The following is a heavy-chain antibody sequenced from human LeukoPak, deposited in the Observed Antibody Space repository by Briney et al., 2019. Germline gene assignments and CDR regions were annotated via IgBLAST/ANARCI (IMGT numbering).Heavy chain of an antibody. V-gene: IGHV3-7*01. CDR2: IKQDGSEK. J-gene: IGHJ4*02. Sequence: SGGSLRLSCAASGFTFSSYWMSWVRQAPGKGLEWVANIKQDGSEKYFVDSAKGRFTISRDNAKNSLYLQMNTLRAEDSAVYYCVCMGATYYFDYWGQGTLVTVSS. CDR1: GFTFSSYW. CDR3: VCMGATYYFDY. D-gene: IGHD1-26*01.